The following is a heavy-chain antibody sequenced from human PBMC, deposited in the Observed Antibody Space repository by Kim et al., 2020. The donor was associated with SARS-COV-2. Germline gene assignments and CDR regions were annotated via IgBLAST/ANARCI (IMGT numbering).Heavy chain of an antibody. D-gene: IGHD1-26*01. Sequence: GGSLRLSCAASGFTFSSYGMHWVRQAPGKGLEWVAVIWYDGSNKYYADSVKGRFTISRDNSKNTLYLQMNSLRAEDTAVYYCASSISGSYETGDNWGQGTMVTVSS. CDR1: GFTFSSYG. CDR3: ASSISGSYETGDN. V-gene: IGHV3-33*01. J-gene: IGHJ3*02. CDR2: IWYDGSNK.